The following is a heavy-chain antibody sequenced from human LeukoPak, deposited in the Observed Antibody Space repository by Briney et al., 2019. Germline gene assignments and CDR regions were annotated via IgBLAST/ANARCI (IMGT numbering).Heavy chain of an antibody. Sequence: GGSLRLFCAASGFTFSSYAMSWVRQAPGKGLEWVSAISGSGGSTYYADSVKGRFTISRDNSKNTLYLQMNSLRAEDTAVYYCATTRVVVVVAASGWFDPWGQGTLVTVSS. CDR1: GFTFSSYA. CDR3: ATTRVVVVVAASGWFDP. V-gene: IGHV3-23*01. CDR2: ISGSGGST. D-gene: IGHD2-15*01. J-gene: IGHJ5*02.